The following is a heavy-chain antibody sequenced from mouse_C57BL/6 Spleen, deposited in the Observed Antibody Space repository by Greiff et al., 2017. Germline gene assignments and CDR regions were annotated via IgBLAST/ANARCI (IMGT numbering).Heavy chain of an antibody. J-gene: IGHJ4*01. CDR2: ISSGSSTI. Sequence: EVKLEESGGGLVKPGGSLKLSCAASGFTFSDYGMHWVRQAPEKGLEWVAYISSGSSTIYYADTVKGRFTISRDNAKNTLFLQMTSLRSEDTAMYYCAKGSTVSGAMDYWGQGTSVTVSS. CDR3: AKGSTVSGAMDY. V-gene: IGHV5-17*01. CDR1: GFTFSDYG. D-gene: IGHD1-1*01.